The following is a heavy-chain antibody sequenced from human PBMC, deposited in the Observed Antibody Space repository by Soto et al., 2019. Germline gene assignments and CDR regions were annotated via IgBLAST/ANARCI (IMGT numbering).Heavy chain of an antibody. V-gene: IGHV3-23*01. Sequence: XVSLRLTFAASGFTFSTYAMSWVRQAPGKGLEWVSAISGSGGDTYYADSVKGRFTISRDNSKNTVDLQMNSLRAEDTAIYYCEKVLHGGVRYFDYWGQRTLVTVSS. CDR1: GFTFSTYA. CDR3: EKVLHGGVRYFDY. J-gene: IGHJ4*02. D-gene: IGHD3-3*01. CDR2: ISGSGGDT.